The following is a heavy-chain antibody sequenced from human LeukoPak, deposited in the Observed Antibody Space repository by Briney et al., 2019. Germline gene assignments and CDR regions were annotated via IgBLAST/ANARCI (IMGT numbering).Heavy chain of an antibody. CDR2: INPNSGGT. J-gene: IGHJ5*02. V-gene: IGHV1-2*02. CDR1: GYTFTRYY. Sequence: APVKLSCKASGYTFTRYYMHWVRQAPGQGLEGMGWINPNSGGTNYAQKFQGRVTMTRDTSISTAYMELSRLRSDDTAVYYCARPSIAAAGTEVNWFDPWGQGTLVTVSS. CDR3: ARPSIAAAGTEVNWFDP. D-gene: IGHD6-13*01.